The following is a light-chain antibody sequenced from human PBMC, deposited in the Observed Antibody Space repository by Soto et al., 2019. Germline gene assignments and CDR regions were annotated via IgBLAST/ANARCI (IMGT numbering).Light chain of an antibody. CDR3: SSYAGSSNV. CDR2: EVN. Sequence: QSALTQPPSASGSPGQSVAISCTGTSSDVGGYNYVSWYQQHPGKAPKLMIYEVNKRPSGFPDRFSGSKSGKTASLTVSGLQAEDEADYYCSSYAGSSNVFGTGTKLTVL. J-gene: IGLJ1*01. V-gene: IGLV2-8*01. CDR1: SSDVGGYNY.